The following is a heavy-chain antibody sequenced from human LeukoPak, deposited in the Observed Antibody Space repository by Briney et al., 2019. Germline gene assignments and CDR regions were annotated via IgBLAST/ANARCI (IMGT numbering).Heavy chain of an antibody. D-gene: IGHD1-26*01. CDR1: GYTFTGYY. Sequence: ASVKVSCKASGYTFTGYYMHWVRQAPGQGLEWMGRINPNSGGTNYAQKFQGRVTMTRNTSISTAYMELSSLRSEDTAVYYCARGRELLMVDYWGQGTLVTVSS. J-gene: IGHJ4*02. V-gene: IGHV1-2*06. CDR3: ARGRELLMVDY. CDR2: INPNSGGT.